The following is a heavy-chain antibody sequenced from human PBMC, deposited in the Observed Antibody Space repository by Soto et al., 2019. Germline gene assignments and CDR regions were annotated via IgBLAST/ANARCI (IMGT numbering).Heavy chain of an antibody. CDR2: VKPSTGDT. Sequence: QVQLVQSGAEVKKPGASVKVSCKVAGYGFTGYYIHWVRQAPGQGLEWMGWVKPSTGDTDYAQKFQGGVTMTRDTSSSTAYLEVSSLRIDDTAVYYCARDLYGSAWYFFDYWGQGTLVTVSS. CDR1: GYGFTGYY. D-gene: IGHD6-13*01. V-gene: IGHV1-2*02. CDR3: ARDLYGSAWYFFDY. J-gene: IGHJ4*02.